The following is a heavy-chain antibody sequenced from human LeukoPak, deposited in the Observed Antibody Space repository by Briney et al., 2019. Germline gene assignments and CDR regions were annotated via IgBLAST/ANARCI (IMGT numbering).Heavy chain of an antibody. D-gene: IGHD3-22*01. Sequence: SETLSLTCTVSGGSVSRNYWTWIRQAPGKGLEWIGYIFYSGSTNYNPSLKSRVTISVDTSNNHVSLKLDSVTAADTAMYYCPRGMSPLPSLYDSSGYAPDSWGQGTLVTVSS. J-gene: IGHJ4*02. CDR2: IFYSGST. V-gene: IGHV4-59*02. CDR1: GGSVSRNY. CDR3: PRGMSPLPSLYDSSGYAPDS.